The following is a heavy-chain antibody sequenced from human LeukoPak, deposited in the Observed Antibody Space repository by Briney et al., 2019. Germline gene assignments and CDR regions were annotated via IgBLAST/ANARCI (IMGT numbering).Heavy chain of an antibody. CDR1: GFTFDDYA. CDR2: ISWNSGSI. D-gene: IGHD4-23*01. CDR3: AKDGTHGGIDY. J-gene: IGHJ4*02. V-gene: IGHV3-9*01. Sequence: GRSLRLSCAASGFTFDDYAMHWVRQAPGKGLEWVSGISWNSGSIGYADSVKGRFTISRDNAKNSLYLQMNSLRAEDTALYYCAKDGTHGGIDYWGQGTLVTVSS.